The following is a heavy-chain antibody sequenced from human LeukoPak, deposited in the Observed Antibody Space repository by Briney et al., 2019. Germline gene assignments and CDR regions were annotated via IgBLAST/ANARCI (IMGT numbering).Heavy chain of an antibody. J-gene: IGHJ6*02. CDR1: GGTFSSYA. CDR3: ARDRDSSSWYVYYYYYGMDV. Sequence: GASVKVSCKASGGTFSSYAISWVRQAPGQGLEWMGWISAYNGNTNYAQKLQGRVTMTTDTSTSTAYMELRSLRSDDTAVYYCARDRDSSSWYVYYYYYGMDVWGQGTTVTVSS. D-gene: IGHD6-13*01. CDR2: ISAYNGNT. V-gene: IGHV1-18*01.